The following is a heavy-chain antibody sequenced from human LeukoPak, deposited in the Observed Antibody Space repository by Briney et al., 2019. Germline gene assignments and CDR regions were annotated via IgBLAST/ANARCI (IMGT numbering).Heavy chain of an antibody. J-gene: IGHJ4*02. Sequence: GGSLRLSCAASGLTFRSHWMNWVRQAPGKGLEWVAYIHEDGGEKDYVDSVKGRFTISRDNAKNSLYLQMNSLRTEDKAMYYCAPEPSDDVESWGQGILVTVSS. CDR1: GLTFRSHW. D-gene: IGHD5-24*01. CDR3: APEPSDDVES. V-gene: IGHV3-7*01. CDR2: IHEDGGEK.